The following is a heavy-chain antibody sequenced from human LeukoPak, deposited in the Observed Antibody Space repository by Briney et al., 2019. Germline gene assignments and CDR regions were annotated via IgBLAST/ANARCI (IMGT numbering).Heavy chain of an antibody. V-gene: IGHV1-2*02. CDR3: ATGTQTYFDY. CDR2: INPNSGGT. Sequence: ASVKVSCKASGYTFTGYYMHWVRQAPGQGLEWMGWINPNSGGTNYAQKFQGRVTMTEDTSTDTAYMELSSLRSEDTAVYYCATGTQTYFDYWGQGTLVTVSS. J-gene: IGHJ4*02. CDR1: GYTFTGYY.